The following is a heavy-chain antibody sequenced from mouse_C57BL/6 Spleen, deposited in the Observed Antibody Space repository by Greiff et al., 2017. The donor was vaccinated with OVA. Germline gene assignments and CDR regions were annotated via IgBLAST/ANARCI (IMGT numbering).Heavy chain of an antibody. CDR3: AVSATVVGGYFDV. D-gene: IGHD1-1*01. J-gene: IGHJ1*03. Sequence: QVQLQQSGAELARPGASVKMSCKASGYTFTSYTMHWVKQRPGQGLEWIGYINPSSGYTKYNQKFKDKATLTADKSSSTAYMQLSSLTSEDSAVYDGAVSATVVGGYFDVWGTGTTVTVSS. CDR1: GYTFTSYT. V-gene: IGHV1-4*01. CDR2: INPSSGYT.